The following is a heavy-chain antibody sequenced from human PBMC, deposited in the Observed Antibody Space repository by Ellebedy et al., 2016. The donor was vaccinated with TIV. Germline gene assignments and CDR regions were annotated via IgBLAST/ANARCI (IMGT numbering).Heavy chain of an antibody. CDR3: AKGDGRGSFSELHY. CDR1: GFTFSSHA. Sequence: GGSLRLSXSASGFTFSSHAMSWVRQAPGKGLEWVSGITGSGDRIHYADSVKGRFTISRGNSKNTLYVQMNNLRAEDTAVYYCAKGDGRGSFSELHYWGQGTLVTVSS. J-gene: IGHJ4*02. CDR2: ITGSGDRI. D-gene: IGHD3-10*02. V-gene: IGHV3-23*01.